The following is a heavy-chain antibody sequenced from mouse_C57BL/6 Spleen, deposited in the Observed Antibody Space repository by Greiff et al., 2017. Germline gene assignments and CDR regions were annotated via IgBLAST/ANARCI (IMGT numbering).Heavy chain of an antibody. Sequence: EVQGVESGGGLVQPGGSMKLSCAASGFTFSDAWMDWVRQSPEKGLEWVAEIRNKANNHATYYAESVKGRFTISRDDSKSSVYLQMNSLRAEDTGIYYCTQRYGSSYAMDYWGQGTSVTVSS. CDR2: IRNKANNHAT. V-gene: IGHV6-6*01. CDR3: TQRYGSSYAMDY. D-gene: IGHD1-1*01. CDR1: GFTFSDAW. J-gene: IGHJ4*01.